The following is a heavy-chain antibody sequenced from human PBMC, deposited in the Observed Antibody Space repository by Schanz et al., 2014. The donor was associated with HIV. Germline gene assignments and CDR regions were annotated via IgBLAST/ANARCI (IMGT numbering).Heavy chain of an antibody. CDR3: ARGSCSGGTCYSGDH. Sequence: QVQLVQSGDEVKKPGASVKVSCKASGYTFSTYGISWVRQAPGQGLEWMGWINPNSGGTNYAQKFQGRVTMTRDTSISTAYMELRSLTSDDTAVYYCARGSCSGGTCYSGDHWGQGTLVTVSA. J-gene: IGHJ4*02. CDR2: INPNSGGT. V-gene: IGHV1-2*02. D-gene: IGHD2-15*01. CDR1: GYTFSTYG.